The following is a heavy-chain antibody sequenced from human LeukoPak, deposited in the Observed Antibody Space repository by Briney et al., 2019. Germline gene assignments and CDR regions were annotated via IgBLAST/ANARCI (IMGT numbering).Heavy chain of an antibody. J-gene: IGHJ4*02. CDR2: IKGDGSST. CDR1: GFTFSSYW. Sequence: GGSLRLSCAASGFTFSSYWMHWVRHTPGKGLVWVSRIKGDGSSTSYADSVKGRFTISRDNAKNTLYLQMNSLRAEDTAVYYCARDMQPYYYDSSGYLDYWGQGTLVTVSS. D-gene: IGHD3-22*01. CDR3: ARDMQPYYYDSSGYLDY. V-gene: IGHV3-74*01.